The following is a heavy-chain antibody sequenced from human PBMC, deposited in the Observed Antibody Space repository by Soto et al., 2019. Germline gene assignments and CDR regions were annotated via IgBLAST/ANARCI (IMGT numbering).Heavy chain of an antibody. CDR1: GYTFTSYY. D-gene: IGHD2-15*01. V-gene: IGHV1-46*01. CDR3: ARDCPISGGSCYVPAFDI. J-gene: IGHJ3*02. CDR2: INPSGGST. Sequence: QVQLVQSGAEVKKPGASVKVSCKASGYTFTSYYMHWVRQAPGQGLEWMGIINPSGGSTSYAQKFQGRLTMTRDTTTSTVYMELSSLRSKDTAVSHCARDCPISGGSCYVPAFDIWGQGTMVTVSS.